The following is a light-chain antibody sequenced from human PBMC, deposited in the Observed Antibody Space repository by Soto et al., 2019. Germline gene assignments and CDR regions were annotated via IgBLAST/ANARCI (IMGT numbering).Light chain of an antibody. J-gene: IGKJ2*01. CDR3: MQVTHVPYT. CDR2: KVS. V-gene: IGKV2-24*01. CDR1: QSLVYSDGDTY. Sequence: DVVLTQTQLSSPVTLGQSASISCRSSQSLVYSDGDTYLSWLHQRPGQPPRLLIYKVSRRFSGVPDRFSGSGAGTDFTLQISRVEAEDVGVYYCMQVTHVPYTFGQGTKLQIK.